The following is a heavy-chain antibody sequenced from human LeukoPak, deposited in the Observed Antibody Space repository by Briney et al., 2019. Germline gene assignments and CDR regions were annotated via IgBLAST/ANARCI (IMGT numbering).Heavy chain of an antibody. Sequence: GGSLRLSCAASGFTSSSYDMHCVRQATGKGLEWVSAIGYGGDTHYSGSVKGRFTISRENAKNSLYLQMNSLGAGDTAVYYCARGNILTGYMYWGQGTLVTVSS. CDR2: IGYGGDT. D-gene: IGHD3-9*01. CDR3: ARGNILTGYMY. J-gene: IGHJ4*02. V-gene: IGHV3-13*04. CDR1: GFTSSSYD.